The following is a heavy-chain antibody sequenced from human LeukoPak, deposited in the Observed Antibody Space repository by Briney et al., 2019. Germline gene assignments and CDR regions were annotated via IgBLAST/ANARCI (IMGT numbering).Heavy chain of an antibody. D-gene: IGHD3-22*01. V-gene: IGHV4-59*01. CDR1: GGSINSYF. CDR2: IYYRGST. J-gene: IGHJ3*02. CDR3: AREGVLGRYYDSSGYPSDAFDI. Sequence: SETLSLTCSVSGGSINSYFWSWIRQPPGKGLEWIGYIYYRGSTNYNPSLKSRVTISIDTSKNQYSLRLSSVTAEDTAVYYCAREGVLGRYYDSSGYPSDAFDIWGQGTMVTVSS.